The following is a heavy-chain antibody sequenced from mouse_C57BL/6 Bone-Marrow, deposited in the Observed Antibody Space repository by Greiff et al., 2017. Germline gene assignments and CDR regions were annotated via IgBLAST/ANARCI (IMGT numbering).Heavy chain of an antibody. CDR1: GYTFTSYW. J-gene: IGHJ3*01. V-gene: IGHV1-52*01. Sequence: QVQLQQSGAELVRPGSSVKLSCKASGYTFTSYWMHWVKQRPIQGLEWIGNIDPSDSETHYNQKFKDKATLTVDKSSSTAYMQLSSLTSEDSAVYYCARNYGSSSPWFAYWGQGTLVTVSA. D-gene: IGHD1-1*01. CDR3: ARNYGSSSPWFAY. CDR2: IDPSDSET.